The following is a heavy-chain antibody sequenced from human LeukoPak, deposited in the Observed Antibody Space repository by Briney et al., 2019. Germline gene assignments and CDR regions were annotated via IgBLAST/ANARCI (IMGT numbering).Heavy chain of an antibody. CDR1: GGSFSGYY. J-gene: IGHJ4*02. CDR2: INHSGST. V-gene: IGHV4-34*01. CDR3: ARASWHYIDY. Sequence: SETLSLTCAVYGGSFSGYYWSWIRQPPGKGLEWRGEINHSGSTNYNPSPKSRVTISVDTSKNQVSLKLSSVTAADTAVYYCARASWHYIDYWGQGTLVTVSS. D-gene: IGHD2-2*01.